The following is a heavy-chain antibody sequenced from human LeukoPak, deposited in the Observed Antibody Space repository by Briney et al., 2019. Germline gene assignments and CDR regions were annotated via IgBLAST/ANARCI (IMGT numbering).Heavy chain of an antibody. D-gene: IGHD2-15*01. CDR3: ARSLVVAATRDSYYGLDV. CDR2: ITSTSSYI. Sequence: PGGSLRLSCAASGFTFSTYNMNWVRQAPGKGLEWVSSITSTSSYIYYADSVKGRFTISRDNANNSLYLQMNSLRAEDTAVYYCARSLVVAATRDSYYGLDVWGQGTTVTVSS. CDR1: GFTFSTYN. J-gene: IGHJ6*02. V-gene: IGHV3-21*01.